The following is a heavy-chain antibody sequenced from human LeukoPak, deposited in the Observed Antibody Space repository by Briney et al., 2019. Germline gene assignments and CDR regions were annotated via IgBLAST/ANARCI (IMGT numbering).Heavy chain of an antibody. CDR1: GDSISSGDYY. D-gene: IGHD3-10*01. J-gene: IGHJ5*02. CDR3: ARYFSSGIYSGWFDP. V-gene: IGHV4-30-4*01. Sequence: SQTLSLTCTVSGDSISSGDYYWSWIRQPPGKGLEWIGYSHYSGSTYYNSSLKSRVALSIDTSKNQFSLNLSSVTAADTAVYYCARYFSSGIYSGWFDPWGQGTLVTVSS. CDR2: SHYSGST.